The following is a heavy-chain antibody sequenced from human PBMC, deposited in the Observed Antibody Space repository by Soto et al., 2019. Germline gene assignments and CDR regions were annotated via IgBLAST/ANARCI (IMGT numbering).Heavy chain of an antibody. CDR2: INPNSGGT. Sequence: ASVKVSCKASGYTFTGYYRHWVRQAPGQGLEWMGWINPNSGGTNYAQKFQGRVTMTRDTSISTAYMELSRLRSDDTAVYYCARDMATTTPYYYYYGMDVWGQGTTVTVSS. V-gene: IGHV1-2*02. CDR3: ARDMATTTPYYYYYGMDV. D-gene: IGHD5-12*01. J-gene: IGHJ6*02. CDR1: GYTFTGYY.